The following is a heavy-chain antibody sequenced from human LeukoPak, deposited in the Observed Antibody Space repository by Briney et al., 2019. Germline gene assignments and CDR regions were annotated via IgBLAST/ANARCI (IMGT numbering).Heavy chain of an antibody. J-gene: IGHJ4*02. D-gene: IGHD5-24*01. V-gene: IGHV4-59*01. CDR2: IYYSGST. CDR3: ARVEMATMRESGFDY. CDR1: GGSISSYY. Sequence: PSETLSLTCTVPGGSISSYYWSWIRQPPGKGLEWIGYIYYSGSTNYNPSLKSRVTISVDTSKNQFSLKLSSVTAADTAVYYCARVEMATMRESGFDYWGQGTLVTVSS.